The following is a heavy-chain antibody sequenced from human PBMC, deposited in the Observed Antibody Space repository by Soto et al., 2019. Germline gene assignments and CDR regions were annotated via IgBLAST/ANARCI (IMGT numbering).Heavy chain of an antibody. J-gene: IGHJ6*01. CDR2: MNPNSGNT. D-gene: IGHD6-13*01. CDR3: ASPVGQQLELPYSSDAMDV. CDR1: GYTFTSYD. Sequence: ASVKVSCKASGYTFTSYDINWVRQATGQGLEWMGWMNPNSGNTGYAQKFQGRVTMTRNTSISTADMELSSMRSEDTAVYYCASPVGQQLELPYSSDAMDVWRLGNTLTXSS. V-gene: IGHV1-8*01.